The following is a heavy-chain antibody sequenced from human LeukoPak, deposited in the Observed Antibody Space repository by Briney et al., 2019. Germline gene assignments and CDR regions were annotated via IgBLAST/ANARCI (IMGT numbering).Heavy chain of an antibody. D-gene: IGHD3-10*01. CDR1: GYTFTSYD. J-gene: IGHJ5*02. CDR3: ARDGSGSGSYLSWFDP. Sequence: ASVKVSCKASGYTFTSYDINWVRQATGQGLEWMGWMNPNSGNTGYAQKFQGRVTMTRNTSISTAYMELSSLRSEDTAVYYCARDGSGSGSYLSWFDPWGQGTPVTVSS. V-gene: IGHV1-8*01. CDR2: MNPNSGNT.